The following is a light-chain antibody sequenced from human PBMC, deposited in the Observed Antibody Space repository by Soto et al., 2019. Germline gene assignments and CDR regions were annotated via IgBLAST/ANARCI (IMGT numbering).Light chain of an antibody. CDR1: QSVSSSY. Sequence: EIVLTQSPGTLSLSPGERATLSCRASQSVSSSYLAWYQQKPGQAPRLLIYGASSRPTGIPDRFSGSGSGTEFTLTISSLQSEDFAVYYCQQYGSSPRTFGLGTKVDIK. V-gene: IGKV3-20*01. CDR2: GAS. CDR3: QQYGSSPRT. J-gene: IGKJ1*01.